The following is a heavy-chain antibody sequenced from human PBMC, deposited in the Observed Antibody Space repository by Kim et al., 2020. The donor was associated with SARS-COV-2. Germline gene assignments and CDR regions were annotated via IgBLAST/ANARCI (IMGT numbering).Heavy chain of an antibody. D-gene: IGHD3-3*01. Sequence: SETLSLTCTVSGGSISSGDYYWSWIRQPPGKGLEWIGYIYYSGSTYYNPSLKSRVTISVDTSKNQFSLKLSSVTAADTAVYYCARRQLKRITLFGVVIAGGDFVYWGQGTLLTVS. CDR3: ARRQLKRITLFGVVIAGGDFVY. J-gene: IGHJ4*02. V-gene: IGHV4-30-4*08. CDR1: GGSISSGDYY. CDR2: IYYSGST.